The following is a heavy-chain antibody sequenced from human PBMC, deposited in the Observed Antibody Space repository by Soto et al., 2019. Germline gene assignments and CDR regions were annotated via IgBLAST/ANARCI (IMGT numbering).Heavy chain of an antibody. CDR1: GFTFSSYG. V-gene: IGHV3-30*18. D-gene: IGHD2-15*01. CDR2: ISYDGSNK. Sequence: PGGSLRLSCAASGFTFSSYGMHWVRQAPGKGLEWVAVISYDGSNKYYADSVKGRFTISRDNSKNTLYLQMNSLRAEDTAVYYCAKVQLGYCSGGSCYAVDYWGQGTLVTVSS. J-gene: IGHJ4*02. CDR3: AKVQLGYCSGGSCYAVDY.